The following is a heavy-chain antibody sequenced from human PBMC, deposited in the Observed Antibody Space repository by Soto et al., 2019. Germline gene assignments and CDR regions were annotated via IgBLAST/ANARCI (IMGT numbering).Heavy chain of an antibody. CDR3: ARGSDYGSGSYSVYYYYMDV. CDR1: GYTFTSYD. D-gene: IGHD3-10*01. J-gene: IGHJ6*03. Sequence: GASVKVSCKASGYTFTSYDINWVRQATGQGLEWMGWMNPNSGNTGYAQKFQGRVTMTRNTSISTAYMELSSLRSEDTAVYYCARGSDYGSGSYSVYYYYMDVWGKGTTVTVSS. V-gene: IGHV1-8*01. CDR2: MNPNSGNT.